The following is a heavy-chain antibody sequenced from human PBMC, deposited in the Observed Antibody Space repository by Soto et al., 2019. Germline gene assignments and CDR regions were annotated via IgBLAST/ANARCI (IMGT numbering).Heavy chain of an antibody. CDR2: FNAGNVNT. V-gene: IGHV1-3*01. J-gene: IGHJ4*02. CDR1: GYTFTSYA. CDR3: ARAYDSSGYEYHRFDY. D-gene: IGHD3-22*01. Sequence: ASVKVSCKASGYTFTSYAMHWVRQAPGQRLEWMGLFNAGNVNTIYSQKFQSRVTITRYTSASTAYMELSSLGSEDTAAYYCARAYDSSGYEYHRFDYWGQGCKVTV.